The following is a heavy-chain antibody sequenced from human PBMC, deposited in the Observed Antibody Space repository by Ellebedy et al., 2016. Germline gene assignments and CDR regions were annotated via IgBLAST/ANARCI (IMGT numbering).Heavy chain of an antibody. CDR3: ATLTIPGGSDF. Sequence: SETLSLTXTVSGGSLINGGAYWTWIRQPPGRGLEWIGYVYHTGSTKSNPSLKSRVTMSVDTSKNHFSLKLNSVNAADTAVYYCATLTIPGGSDFWGQGTLVTVSS. D-gene: IGHD2-21*01. CDR2: VYHTGST. V-gene: IGHV4-61*03. J-gene: IGHJ4*02. CDR1: GGSLINGGAY.